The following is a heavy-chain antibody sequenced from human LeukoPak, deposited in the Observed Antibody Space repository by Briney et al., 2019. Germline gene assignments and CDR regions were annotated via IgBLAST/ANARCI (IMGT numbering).Heavy chain of an antibody. J-gene: IGHJ4*02. CDR1: GGSISSGDYY. D-gene: IGHD3-10*01. Sequence: PSETLSLTCTVSGGSISSGDYYWNWIRQHPEKSLEWIGYIFYSGSAYYNPSLKSRVTISVDTSKNQFSLKLSSVTAADTAVYYCARGSTLVRGFDYWGQGTLVTVSS. V-gene: IGHV4-31*03. CDR3: ARGSTLVRGFDY. CDR2: IFYSGSA.